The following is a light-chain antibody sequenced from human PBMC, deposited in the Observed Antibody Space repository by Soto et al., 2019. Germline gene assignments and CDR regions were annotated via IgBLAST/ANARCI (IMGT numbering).Light chain of an antibody. V-gene: IGKV3-15*01. CDR2: GAS. J-gene: IGKJ1*01. CDR1: QSISTN. Sequence: ELVLTHSPATLSVSPGDGAALSYSASQSISTNLAWYQQKPGQAPSLLVYGASTRATGIPARFSGSGSGTEFSLTISSLQPEDFAFYYCQHYNNWPPSTFGQGTKVDIK. CDR3: QHYNNWPPST.